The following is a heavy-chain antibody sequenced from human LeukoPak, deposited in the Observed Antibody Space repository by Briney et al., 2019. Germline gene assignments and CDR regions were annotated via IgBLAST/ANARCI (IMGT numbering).Heavy chain of an antibody. Sequence: GGSLRLSCAASGFTVSSDYITWVRQAPGKGLEWVSVVYSGGETYCAESVKGRFTVSRDNSKNTVYLQMYSLRAEDTAVYFCARGGIAARPSDSWGQGTLVTVSS. CDR2: VYSGGET. V-gene: IGHV3-66*01. J-gene: IGHJ4*02. CDR1: GFTVSSDY. CDR3: ARGGIAARPSDS. D-gene: IGHD6-6*01.